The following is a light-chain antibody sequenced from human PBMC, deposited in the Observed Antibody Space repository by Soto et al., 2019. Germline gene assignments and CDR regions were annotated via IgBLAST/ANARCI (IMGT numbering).Light chain of an antibody. CDR3: QQYDHLLT. CDR1: QDITNY. CDR2: DAS. Sequence: DIQMTQSPSSLSASVGDRVTITCQASQDITNYLNWYQQKPGKAPKLLIYDASDLETGVPSRFSGSGSGTDFTFTISSLQPEDTETYYCQQYDHLLTFGGGTKVEIK. V-gene: IGKV1-33*01. J-gene: IGKJ4*01.